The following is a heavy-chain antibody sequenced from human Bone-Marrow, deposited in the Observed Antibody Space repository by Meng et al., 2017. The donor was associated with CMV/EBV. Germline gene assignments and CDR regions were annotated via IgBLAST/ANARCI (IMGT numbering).Heavy chain of an antibody. J-gene: IGHJ6*02. CDR3: ARGPPITIFGVVTSPGDSYYYYGMDV. CDR1: GGTFSSYA. D-gene: IGHD3-3*01. Sequence: SVKVSCKASGGTFSSYAISWVRQAPGQGLEWMGGIIPIFGTANYAQKFQGRVTITTDESTSTAYMELRSLRSDDTAVYYCARGPPITIFGVVTSPGDSYYYYGMDVWGQGTTVTVSS. V-gene: IGHV1-69*05. CDR2: IIPIFGTA.